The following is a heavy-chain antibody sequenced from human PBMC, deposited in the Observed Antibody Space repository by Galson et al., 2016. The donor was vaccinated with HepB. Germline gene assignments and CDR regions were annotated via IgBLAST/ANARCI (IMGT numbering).Heavy chain of an antibody. J-gene: IGHJ4*02. Sequence: CAISGDSVSSNSAAWDWIRQSPSRGLEWLGRTYYRSRWYNDYAVSVKSRITINPDTSKNQFSLQLNSVTPDDTAVYFCARGGGVLDYWGQGTLVTVSS. CDR2: TYYRSRWYN. CDR3: ARGGGVLDY. V-gene: IGHV6-1*01. D-gene: IGHD3-16*01. CDR1: GDSVSSNSAA.